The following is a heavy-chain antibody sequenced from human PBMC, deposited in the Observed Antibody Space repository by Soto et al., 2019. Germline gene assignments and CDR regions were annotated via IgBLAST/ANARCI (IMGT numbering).Heavy chain of an antibody. CDR2: IIPVLGVT. V-gene: IGHV1-69*02. CDR1: GSTFSSYT. D-gene: IGHD2-21*02. J-gene: IGHJ6*02. CDR3: ARRRYCGADCYSKYYYGMDV. Sequence: QVQLVQSGAEVKKPGSSVKVSCQASGSTFSSYTVSWVRQAPGQGLEWMGRIIPVLGVTNYAQKFKGRVTITAYKSITTAYMELSSLMSGDTAVYYCARRRYCGADCYSKYYYGMDVWGQGTTVTVSS.